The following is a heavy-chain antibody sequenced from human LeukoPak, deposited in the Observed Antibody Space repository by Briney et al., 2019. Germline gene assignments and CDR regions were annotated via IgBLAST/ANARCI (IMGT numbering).Heavy chain of an antibody. Sequence: SETLSLTCTVSGGSISSYYWSWIRQPPGKGLEWIGYIYYSGSTNYNPSLKSRVTISVDTSKNQFSLKLNSVTAADTAVYYCARVIAAAEYYFDYWGQGTLVTVSS. D-gene: IGHD6-13*01. CDR1: GGSISSYY. V-gene: IGHV4-59*12. J-gene: IGHJ4*02. CDR2: IYYSGST. CDR3: ARVIAAAEYYFDY.